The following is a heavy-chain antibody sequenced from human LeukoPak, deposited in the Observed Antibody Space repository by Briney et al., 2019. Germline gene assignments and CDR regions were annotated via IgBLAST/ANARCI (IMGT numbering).Heavy chain of an antibody. V-gene: IGHV4-34*01. Sequence: SETLSLACAVYGGSFSGYYWSWIRQPPGKGLEWIGEINHSGSTNYNPSLKSRVTISVDTSKNQFSLKLSSVTAADTAVYYCASRRFGDAWGQGTLVTVSS. CDR1: GGSFSGYY. CDR2: INHSGST. D-gene: IGHD3-10*01. J-gene: IGHJ5*02. CDR3: ASRRFGDA.